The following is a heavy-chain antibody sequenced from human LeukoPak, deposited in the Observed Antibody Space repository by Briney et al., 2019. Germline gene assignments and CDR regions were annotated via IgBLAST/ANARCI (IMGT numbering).Heavy chain of an antibody. J-gene: IGHJ6*01. CDR1: GFTFSSYA. CDR3: ARTGEGTTGTAPYCMDV. D-gene: IGHD1-1*01. Sequence: PGGSLRLSCAASGFTFSSYAMHWVRQAPGKGLEWVAVISYDGSNKYYADSVKGRFTISRDNSKNTLYLQMNSLRAEDTAVYYCARTGEGTTGTAPYCMDVWGQGTTVTVSS. V-gene: IGHV3-30-3*01. CDR2: ISYDGSNK.